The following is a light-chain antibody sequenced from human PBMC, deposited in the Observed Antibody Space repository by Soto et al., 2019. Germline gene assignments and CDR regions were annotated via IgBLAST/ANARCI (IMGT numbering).Light chain of an antibody. CDR2: AAS. CDR1: QGVSSY. Sequence: AIRMTPSPSSFSASTGDRVTITCRASQGVSSYLAWYQQKPGKAPKPLFYAASTLQNGVPSRFSGSGSGTDFTLTISCLQSEDFATYYCQQYDSYPQTFGQGTKVEIK. V-gene: IGKV1-8*01. J-gene: IGKJ1*01. CDR3: QQYDSYPQT.